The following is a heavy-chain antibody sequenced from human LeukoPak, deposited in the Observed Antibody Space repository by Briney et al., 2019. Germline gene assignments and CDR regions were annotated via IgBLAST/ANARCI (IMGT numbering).Heavy chain of an antibody. D-gene: IGHD3-16*02. CDR1: GFTFSSYA. CDR2: TSGSGGSA. Sequence: GGSLRLSCAASGFTFSSYAMSWVRQAPGKGLEWVSATSGSGGSAYYADSVKGRFTISRNNAKNSLYLQMNSLRDEDTAVYYCAIYRSDTETAFWGLGTLVTVSS. V-gene: IGHV3-23*01. J-gene: IGHJ4*02. CDR3: AIYRSDTETAF.